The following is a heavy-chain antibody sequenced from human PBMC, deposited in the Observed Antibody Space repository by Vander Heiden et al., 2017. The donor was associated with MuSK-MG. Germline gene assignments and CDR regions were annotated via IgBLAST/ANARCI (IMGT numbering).Heavy chain of an antibody. CDR3: ATPHYYDSSGYFY. J-gene: IGHJ4*02. CDR1: GFTFSSYG. Sequence: QVQLVESGGGVVQPGGSLRLSCAASGFTFSSYGMHWVRQAPGKGLEWVAFIRYDGSNKYYADSVKGRFTISRDNSKNTLYLQMNSLRAEDTAVYYCATPHYYDSSGYFYWGQGTLVTVSS. D-gene: IGHD3-22*01. V-gene: IGHV3-30*02. CDR2: IRYDGSNK.